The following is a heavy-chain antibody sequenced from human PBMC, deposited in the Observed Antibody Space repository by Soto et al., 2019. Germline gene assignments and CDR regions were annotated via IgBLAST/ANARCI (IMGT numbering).Heavy chain of an antibody. CDR3: ARDSDCSGGSCYVY. J-gene: IGHJ4*02. CDR1: SGSICSSNW. Sequence: PSETLSLTCAVSSGSICSSNWWSWVRQPPGKGLEWIGEIYHSGSTNYNPSLKSRVTISVDKSKNQFSLKLSSVTAADTAVYYCARDSDCSGGSCYVYWGQGTLVTVSS. V-gene: IGHV4-4*02. CDR2: IYHSGST. D-gene: IGHD2-15*01.